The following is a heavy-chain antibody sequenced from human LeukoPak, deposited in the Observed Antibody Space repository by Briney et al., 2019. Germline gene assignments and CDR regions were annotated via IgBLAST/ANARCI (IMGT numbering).Heavy chain of an antibody. J-gene: IGHJ3*02. CDR1: GFTFSSYS. CDR3: ARLMVYARFGAFDI. CDR2: ISSSSSYI. Sequence: EGSLRLSCAASGFTFSSYSMNWVRQAPGKGLEWVSSISSSSSYIYYADSVKGRFTISRDNAKNSLYLQMNSLRAEDTAVYYCARLMVYARFGAFDIWGQGTTVTVSS. V-gene: IGHV3-21*01. D-gene: IGHD2-8*01.